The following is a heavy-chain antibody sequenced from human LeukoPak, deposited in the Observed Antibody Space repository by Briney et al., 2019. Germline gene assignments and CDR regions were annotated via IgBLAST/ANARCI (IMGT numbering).Heavy chain of an antibody. CDR1: GGTFSSYA. V-gene: IGHV1-69*05. CDR2: INPIFGTA. J-gene: IGHJ3*02. Sequence: SVKVSCKASGGTFSSYAISWVRHAPGQGLEWMGGINPIFGTANYAQKFQGRVTITTDESTSTAYMELSSLRSEDTAVYYCARSHDHYSGSYYYAFDIWGQGTMVTVSS. CDR3: ARSHDHYSGSYYYAFDI. D-gene: IGHD1-26*01.